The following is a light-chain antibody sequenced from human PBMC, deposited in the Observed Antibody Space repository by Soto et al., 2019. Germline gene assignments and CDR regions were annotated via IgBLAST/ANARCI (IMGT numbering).Light chain of an antibody. V-gene: IGKV3-20*01. CDR3: QQHGNSLPWT. CDR2: GAS. J-gene: IGKJ1*01. CDR1: QSISSY. Sequence: VVWTQSPGTLSLSPGERATLSCRASQSISSYLAWYQKKPGQAPRLLIYGASSRASGIPDRFSGSGSGTDFTLTISSLQPQDFAVYYCQQHGNSLPWTVGQGTKVDIK.